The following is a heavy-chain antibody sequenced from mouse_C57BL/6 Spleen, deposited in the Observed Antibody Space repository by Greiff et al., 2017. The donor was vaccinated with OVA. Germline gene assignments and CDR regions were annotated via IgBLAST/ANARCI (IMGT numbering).Heavy chain of an antibody. J-gene: IGHJ1*03. Sequence: VQLQQPGAELVRPGTSVKLSCKASGYTFTSYWMHWVKQRPGQGLEWIGVIDPSDSYTNYNQKFKGKATLTVDTSSSTAYMQLSSLTSEGSAVYYCARGDDFLYFDVWGTGTTVTVSS. D-gene: IGHD2-4*01. V-gene: IGHV1-59*01. CDR1: GYTFTSYW. CDR3: ARGDDFLYFDV. CDR2: IDPSDSYT.